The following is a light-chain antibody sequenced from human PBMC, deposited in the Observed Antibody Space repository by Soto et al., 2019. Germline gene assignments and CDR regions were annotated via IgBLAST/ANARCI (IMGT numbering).Light chain of an antibody. Sequence: QSVLTQPPSVSGAPGQRVTISCTGSGSNIGAGYDVHWYHHLSGTAPRLLIYTNNNRPSGVPDRFSGSKSGTSVSLAITGLQAEDEGDYYCQSYDNSLSYDSSLRVVFGGGTKLTVL. CDR1: GSNIGAGYD. J-gene: IGLJ2*01. CDR2: TNN. V-gene: IGLV1-40*01. CDR3: QSYDNSLSYDSSLRVV.